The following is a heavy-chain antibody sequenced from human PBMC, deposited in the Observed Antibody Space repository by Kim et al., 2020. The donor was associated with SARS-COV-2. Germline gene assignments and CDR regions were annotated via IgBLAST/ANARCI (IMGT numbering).Heavy chain of an antibody. Sequence: GGSLRLSCAASGFTFSSYGMHWVRQAPGKGLEWVAVISYDGSNKYYADSVKGRFTISRDNSKNTLYLQMNSLRAEDTAVYYCLCRGAYDFDYGGNSHAFDIWGQGTMVTVSS. J-gene: IGHJ3*02. D-gene: IGHD4-17*01. CDR2: ISYDGSNK. V-gene: IGHV3-30*03. CDR1: GFTFSSYG. CDR3: LCRGAYDFDYGGNSHAFDI.